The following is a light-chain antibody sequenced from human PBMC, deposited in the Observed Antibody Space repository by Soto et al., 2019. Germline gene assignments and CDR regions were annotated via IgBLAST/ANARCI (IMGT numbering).Light chain of an antibody. CDR3: QQYYGTPWT. J-gene: IGKJ1*01. V-gene: IGKV4-1*01. Sequence: DIVMTQSPESLAVSLGERATINCKSSQSLLLSSNNKNYLAWFQQKPGQPPKLLFHWASAREYGVPERFSGRGSGTDFTLTISSLQAEDVAVYYCQQYYGTPWTFGQGYRVEIK. CDR1: QSLLLSSNNKNY. CDR2: WAS.